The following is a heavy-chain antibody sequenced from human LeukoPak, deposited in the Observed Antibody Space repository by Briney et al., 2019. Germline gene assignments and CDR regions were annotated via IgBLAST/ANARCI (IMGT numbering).Heavy chain of an antibody. V-gene: IGHV3-15*05. D-gene: IGHD1-26*01. J-gene: IGHJ4*02. CDR1: GFTFSNAW. CDR3: ATFLLVGTTPLDY. Sequence: KPGGSLRLSCAASGFTFSNAWMSWVRQAPGKGLEWVGRIKSKTDGGTTDYAAPVKGRFTISRDDSKNMLYLQMNSLKTEDTAVYYCATFLLVGTTPLDYWGQGALVTVSS. CDR2: IKSKTDGGTT.